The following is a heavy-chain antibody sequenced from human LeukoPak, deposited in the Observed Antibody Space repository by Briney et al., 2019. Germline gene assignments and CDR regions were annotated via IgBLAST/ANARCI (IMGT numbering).Heavy chain of an antibody. V-gene: IGHV4-39*01. Sequence: SGTLSLTCTVSGGSISSSSYYWGWIRQPPGKGLEWIGSIYYSGSTYYNPSLKSRVTISVDTSKNQFSLKLSSVTAADTAVYYCARQVRDVVVPAATLNYWGQGTLVTVSS. CDR3: ARQVRDVVVPAATLNY. J-gene: IGHJ4*02. CDR1: GGSISSSSYY. CDR2: IYYSGST. D-gene: IGHD2-2*01.